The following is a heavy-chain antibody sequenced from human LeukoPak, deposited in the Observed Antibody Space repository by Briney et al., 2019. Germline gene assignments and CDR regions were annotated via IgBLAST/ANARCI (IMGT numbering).Heavy chain of an antibody. CDR1: GFAFSSYS. J-gene: IGHJ6*02. Sequence: GSLRLSCAASGFAFSSYSMNWVRQAPGKGLEWIGYIYYSGSTNYNPSLKSRVTISVDTSKNQFSLKLSSVTAADTAVYYCARYYGDYGYYYYYGMDVWGQGTTVTVSS. V-gene: IGHV4-59*01. CDR3: ARYYGDYGYYYYYGMDV. D-gene: IGHD4-17*01. CDR2: IYYSGST.